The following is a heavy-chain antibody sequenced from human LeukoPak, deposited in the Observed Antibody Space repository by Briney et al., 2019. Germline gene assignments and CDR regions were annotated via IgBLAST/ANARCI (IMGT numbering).Heavy chain of an antibody. CDR1: GGSISSSSYY. D-gene: IGHD3-22*01. CDR3: ARVGERPSSGYYYELDY. J-gene: IGHJ4*02. Sequence: PSETLSLTCTVSGGSISSSSYYWGWIRQPPGKGLEWIGSIYYSGSTYYNPSLKSRVTISVDTSKNQFSLKLSSVTAADTAVYYCARVGERPSSGYYYELDYWGQGTLVTVSS. CDR2: IYYSGST. V-gene: IGHV4-39*07.